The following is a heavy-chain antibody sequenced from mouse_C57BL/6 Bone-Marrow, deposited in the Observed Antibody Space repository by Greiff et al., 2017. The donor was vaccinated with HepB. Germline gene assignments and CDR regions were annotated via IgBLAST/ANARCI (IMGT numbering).Heavy chain of an antibody. V-gene: IGHV1-64*01. J-gene: IGHJ2*01. D-gene: IGHD2-4*01. CDR3: ARCRGAYDYDGYFDY. Sequence: VQLQQPGAELVKPGASVKLSCKASGYTFTSYWMHWVKQRPGQGLEWIGMIHPNSGSTNYNEKFKSKATLTVDKSSSTAYMQLSSLTSEDSAVYYCARCRGAYDYDGYFDYWGQGTTLTVSS. CDR1: GYTFTSYW. CDR2: IHPNSGST.